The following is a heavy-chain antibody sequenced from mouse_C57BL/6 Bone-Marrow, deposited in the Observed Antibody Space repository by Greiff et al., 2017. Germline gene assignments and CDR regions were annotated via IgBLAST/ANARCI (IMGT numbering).Heavy chain of an antibody. CDR3: AIDCYGSSYGYFDV. CDR1: GYTFTSYW. V-gene: IGHV1-74*01. D-gene: IGHD1-1*01. Sequence: QVQLKQPGAELVKPGASVKVSCKASGYTFTSYWMHWVKQRPGQGLEWIGRIHPSDSDTNYNQKFKGKATLTVDKSSSTAYMQLSSLTSEDSAVYYCAIDCYGSSYGYFDVWGTGTTVTVSA. J-gene: IGHJ1*03. CDR2: IHPSDSDT.